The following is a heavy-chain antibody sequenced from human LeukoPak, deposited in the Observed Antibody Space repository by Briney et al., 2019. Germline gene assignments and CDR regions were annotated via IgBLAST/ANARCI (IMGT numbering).Heavy chain of an antibody. J-gene: IGHJ4*02. Sequence: PSETLSLTCTVSGGSINNYYWSWIRQPPGKGLEWIGYIDYSGSANYNPSLDGRVTMSVDTSKNHFSLKLNSVTAADTAVYYCARDTVIDYLDYWGQGTLGTVSS. V-gene: IGHV4-59*01. CDR1: GGSINNYY. D-gene: IGHD4-17*01. CDR3: ARDTVIDYLDY. CDR2: IDYSGSA.